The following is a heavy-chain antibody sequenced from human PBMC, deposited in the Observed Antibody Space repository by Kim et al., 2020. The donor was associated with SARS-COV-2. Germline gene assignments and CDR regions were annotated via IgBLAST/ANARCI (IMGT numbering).Heavy chain of an antibody. CDR2: ISDEGSNE. Sequence: GGSLRLSCAASGFTLSSYAMHWVRQAPGKGLEWVALISDEGSNEYYADPVKGRFSISRDNFKNTVYLQMNSLRVEDTAVYYCARSRDGYNHNNPIDFWGQGTPVTVSS. J-gene: IGHJ4*02. CDR3: ARSRDGYNHNNPIDF. D-gene: IGHD5-12*01. CDR1: GFTLSSYA. V-gene: IGHV3-30*04.